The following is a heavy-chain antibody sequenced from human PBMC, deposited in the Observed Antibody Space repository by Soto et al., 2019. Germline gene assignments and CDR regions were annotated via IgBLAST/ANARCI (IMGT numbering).Heavy chain of an antibody. V-gene: IGHV1-46*01. CDR3: ARRGHDVVVPAAIGWFDP. CDR2: INPSGGST. D-gene: IGHD2-2*01. CDR1: GYTFTSYY. Sequence: QVQLVQSGAEVKKPGASVKVSCKASGYTFTSYYMHWVRQAPGQGLEWMGIINPSGGSTSYAQKFQGRVTMTRDTSTSTVYMELSSLRSEDTAVYYCARRGHDVVVPAAIGWFDPWGQGTLVTVSS. J-gene: IGHJ5*02.